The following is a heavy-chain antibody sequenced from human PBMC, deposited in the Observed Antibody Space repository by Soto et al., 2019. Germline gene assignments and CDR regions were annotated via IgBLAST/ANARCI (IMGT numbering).Heavy chain of an antibody. Sequence: GGSLRLSCAASGFTFSSYSMNWVRQAPGKGLEWVSYISSSSSTIYYADSVKGRFTISRDNAKNSLYLQMNSLRDEDAAVYYCAILVVSRSIYYYCMDVWGQGTTVTVSS. CDR2: ISSSSSTI. J-gene: IGHJ6*02. D-gene: IGHD3-22*01. V-gene: IGHV3-48*02. CDR3: AILVVSRSIYYYCMDV. CDR1: GFTFSSYS.